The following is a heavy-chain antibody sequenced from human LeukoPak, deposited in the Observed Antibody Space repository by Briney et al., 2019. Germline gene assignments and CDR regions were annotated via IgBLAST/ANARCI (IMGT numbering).Heavy chain of an antibody. Sequence: ASVKVSCEASGYTFTSYDINWVRQATGQGLEWMGWMNPNSGNTGYAQEFQGRVTMTRDTSISTAYMELSSLTSEDTAVYYCARRKPTSGAQYWFDPWGQGTLVTVSS. CDR1: GYTFTSYD. CDR3: ARRKPTSGAQYWFDP. J-gene: IGHJ5*02. V-gene: IGHV1-8*01. CDR2: MNPNSGNT. D-gene: IGHD3-10*01.